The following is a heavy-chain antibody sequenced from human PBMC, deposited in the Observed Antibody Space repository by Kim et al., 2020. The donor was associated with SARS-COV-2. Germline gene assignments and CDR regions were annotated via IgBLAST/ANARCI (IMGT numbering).Heavy chain of an antibody. V-gene: IGHV4-59*08. Sequence: SETLSLTCTVSGGSISSYYWSWIRQPPGKGLKWIGYIYYSGTTNYNPSLKSRVTISVDTSKNQFSLKLSSVTAADTAVYYCARGGTAFYDLLTGYYPHPGGDAFDIWGQGTMVTVSS. CDR1: GGSISSYY. CDR3: ARGGTAFYDLLTGYYPHPGGDAFDI. D-gene: IGHD3-9*01. CDR2: IYYSGTT. J-gene: IGHJ3*02.